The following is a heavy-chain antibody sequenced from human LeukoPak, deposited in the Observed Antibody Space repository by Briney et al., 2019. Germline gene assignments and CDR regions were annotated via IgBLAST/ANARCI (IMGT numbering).Heavy chain of an antibody. J-gene: IGHJ3*02. CDR2: IKQDGSEE. V-gene: IGHV3-7*04. CDR1: GFTFSSYW. D-gene: IGHD6-19*01. CDR3: ARHSSGDAFDI. Sequence: GGSLRLSCAASGFTFSSYWMSWVRQAPGKGLEWVANIKQDGSEEYYVDSVKGRFTISRDNAKNSLYLQMNSLRAEDTAVYYCARHSSGDAFDIWGQGTMVTVSS.